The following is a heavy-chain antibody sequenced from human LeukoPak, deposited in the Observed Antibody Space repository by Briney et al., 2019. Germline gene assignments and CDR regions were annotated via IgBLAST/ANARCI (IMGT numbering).Heavy chain of an antibody. J-gene: IGHJ4*02. CDR1: GGSISRYY. D-gene: IGHD6-13*01. CDR3: ARQVYSSSWSYYFEY. Sequence: SETLSLTCAVSGGSISRYYWSWIPQPPGRSLDWLGSIHYSGSTSYNSSLKSRVTMSIDTSKNQFSLKLSSVTPADTAVYYCARQVYSSSWSYYFEYWGQGILVTVSS. CDR2: IHYSGST. V-gene: IGHV4-59*01.